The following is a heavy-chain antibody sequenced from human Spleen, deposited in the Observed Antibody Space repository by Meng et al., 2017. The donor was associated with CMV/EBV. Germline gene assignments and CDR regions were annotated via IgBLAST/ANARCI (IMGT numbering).Heavy chain of an antibody. J-gene: IGHJ4*02. CDR2: IYTSGST. CDR1: GGSSSSGSYY. CDR3: ASSYYDFWSGYYSPFDY. D-gene: IGHD3-3*01. Sequence: LPVSGPGMVKPSHTLSLTCPVSGGSSSSGSYYWSWIRQPAGKGLEWIGRIYTSGSTNYNPSLKSRVTISVDTSKNQFSLKLSSVTAADTAVYYCASSYYDFWSGYYSPFDYWGQGTLVTVSS. V-gene: IGHV4-61*02.